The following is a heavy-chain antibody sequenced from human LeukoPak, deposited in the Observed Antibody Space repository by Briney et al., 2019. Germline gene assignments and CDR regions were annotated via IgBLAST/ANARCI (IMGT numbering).Heavy chain of an antibody. CDR3: AKGLAVGTSYFDY. D-gene: IGHD1-1*01. J-gene: IGHJ4*02. Sequence: PGGSLRLSCAASGFTFSSYAMSWVRQAPGKGLEWVSGFSGSGGSTYYADSVKGRFTISRDNSKNTLYPQMNSLRAEDRAVYYCAKGLAVGTSYFDYWGQGTLVTVSS. CDR2: FSGSGGST. CDR1: GFTFSSYA. V-gene: IGHV3-23*01.